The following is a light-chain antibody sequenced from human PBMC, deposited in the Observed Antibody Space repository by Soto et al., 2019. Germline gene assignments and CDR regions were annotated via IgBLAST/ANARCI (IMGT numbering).Light chain of an antibody. J-gene: IGKJ1*01. Sequence: EIVLTQSPATLSLSPGERATLSCRASQSIINSLAWYQQKPGQTPRLLIHDASNRATGIPARFSGSGSETDFTLTISNLEPEDFAVYYCQQRSNWPWTFGQGTKVEIK. V-gene: IGKV3-11*01. CDR3: QQRSNWPWT. CDR1: QSIINS. CDR2: DAS.